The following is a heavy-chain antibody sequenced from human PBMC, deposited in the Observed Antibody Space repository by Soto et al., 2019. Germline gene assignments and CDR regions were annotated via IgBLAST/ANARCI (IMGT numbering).Heavy chain of an antibody. J-gene: IGHJ4*02. CDR3: VKDAPRTWYYFDS. CDR1: GFVFKHHA. CDR2: ISASGGSQ. Sequence: EMQLLESGGTLAQPGGSLRLSCAASGFVFKHHAMSWVRQAPGKGLEWVAGISASGGSQDHADSVKGRVFISRDASEDTLYLQMNNLRADDTAMYYCVKDAPRTWYYFDSWGQGILVTVSS. V-gene: IGHV3-23*01. D-gene: IGHD3-16*01.